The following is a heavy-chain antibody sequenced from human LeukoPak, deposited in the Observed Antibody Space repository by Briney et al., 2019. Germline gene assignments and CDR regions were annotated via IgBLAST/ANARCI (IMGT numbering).Heavy chain of an antibody. Sequence: GGSLRLSCAASGFTFSSYSMNWVRQAPGKGLEWVAVIWYDASNKYYADSVKGRFTISRDNSKSTLYLQMNSLRAEDTAIYYCAKDLRSGSNYGFFDYWGQGTLVTVSS. V-gene: IGHV3-33*06. CDR2: IWYDASNK. CDR1: GFTFSSYS. J-gene: IGHJ4*02. D-gene: IGHD3-10*01. CDR3: AKDLRSGSNYGFFDY.